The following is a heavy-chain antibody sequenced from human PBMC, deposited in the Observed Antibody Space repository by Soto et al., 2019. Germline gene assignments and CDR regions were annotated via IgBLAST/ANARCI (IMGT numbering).Heavy chain of an antibody. CDR1: GGSISSYY. CDR3: ARALVDYYDSSEVPNWFDP. J-gene: IGHJ5*02. D-gene: IGHD3-22*01. Sequence: QVQLQESGPGLVKPSETLSLTCTVSGGSISSYYWSWIRQPPGKGLEWIGYIYYSGSTNYNPSLKSRVTISVDTXXNXFXXKLSSVTAADTAVYYCARALVDYYDSSEVPNWFDPWGQGTLVTVSS. V-gene: IGHV4-59*01. CDR2: IYYSGST.